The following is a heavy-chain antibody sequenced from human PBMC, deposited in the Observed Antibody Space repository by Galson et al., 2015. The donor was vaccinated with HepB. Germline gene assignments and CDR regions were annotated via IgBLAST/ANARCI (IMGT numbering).Heavy chain of an antibody. J-gene: IGHJ1*01. CDR1: GGSISSYY. D-gene: IGHD3-22*01. CDR3: ARHRFNYYDSSGPFQH. V-gene: IGHV4-59*08. Sequence: ETLSLTCSVSGGSISSYYWNWIRQPPGKGLEWIGYIYYSGSTNYSPSLKSRVTISVDTSKNQFSLRLSSVTAADTAVYYCARHRFNYYDSSGPFQHWGQGTLVTVSS. CDR2: IYYSGST.